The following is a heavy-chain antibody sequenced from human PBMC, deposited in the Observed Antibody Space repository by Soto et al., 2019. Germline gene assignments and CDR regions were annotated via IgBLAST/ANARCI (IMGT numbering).Heavy chain of an antibody. CDR1: GYSLRSYG. CDR2: ISVYDGNT. J-gene: IGHJ6*02. Sequence: ASVKLSCKSSGYSLRSYGIIWVRQAPGQGLEWMGWISVYDGNTNYAQKIQGRVTMTTDTSTSTAYMELKSLKYDDTAVYYCARDFGYKTGYHDYAMEAWCQGNTVT. D-gene: IGHD3-9*01. CDR3: ARDFGYKTGYHDYAMEA. V-gene: IGHV1-18*04.